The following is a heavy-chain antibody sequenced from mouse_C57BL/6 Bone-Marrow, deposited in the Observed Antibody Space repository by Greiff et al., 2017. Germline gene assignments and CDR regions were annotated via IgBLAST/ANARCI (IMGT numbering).Heavy chain of an antibody. D-gene: IGHD2-5*01. CDR3: ARAYSSNYGYFDY. CDR2: ISSGSSTI. CDR1: GFTFSDYG. V-gene: IGHV5-17*01. Sequence: DVMLVESGGGLVKPGGSLKLSCAASGFTFSDYGMHWVRQAPEKGLEWVAYISSGSSTIYYADTVKGRFTISRDKAKNTLFLQMTSLRSEDTAMYYCARAYSSNYGYFDYWGQGTTLTVSS. J-gene: IGHJ2*01.